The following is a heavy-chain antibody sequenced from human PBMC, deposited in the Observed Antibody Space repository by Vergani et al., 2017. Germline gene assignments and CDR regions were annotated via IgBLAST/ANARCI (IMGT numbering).Heavy chain of an antibody. CDR2: IKQDGSEK. CDR1: GFTFSSYW. Sequence: EVQLLESGGGLVKPGGSLRLSCAVSGFTFSSYWMSWVRQAPGKGLEWVANIKQDGSEKYYVDSVKGRFTISRDNAKNSLYLQMNSLRAEDTAVYYCARVRRDVDNTPYFDYWGQGTLVTVSS. J-gene: IGHJ4*02. D-gene: IGHD5-12*01. CDR3: ARVRRDVDNTPYFDY. V-gene: IGHV3-7*03.